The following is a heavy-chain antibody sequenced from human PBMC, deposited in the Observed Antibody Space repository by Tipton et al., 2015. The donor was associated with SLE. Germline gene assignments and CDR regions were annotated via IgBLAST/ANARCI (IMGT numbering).Heavy chain of an antibody. V-gene: IGHV3-33*06. Sequence: SLRLSCAASGFTFRRYGMHWVRQAPGKGLEWVAVTWYDGSKKSYADSVKGRFTISRDNSKNTLYLQINNLRAEDTAIYFCAKLDRGGDAFDIWGRGTMVTVSS. CDR2: TWYDGSKK. CDR3: AKLDRGGDAFDI. D-gene: IGHD3-16*01. CDR1: GFTFRRYG. J-gene: IGHJ3*02.